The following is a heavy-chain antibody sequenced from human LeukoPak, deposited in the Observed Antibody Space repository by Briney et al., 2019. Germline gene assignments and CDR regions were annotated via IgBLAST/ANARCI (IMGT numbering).Heavy chain of an antibody. CDR2: IYTSGST. Sequence: SETLSLTCTVSGGSISSYYWSWIRQPPGKGLEWIGYIYTSGSTNYNPSLKSRVTISVDTSKNQFSLKLSSVTAADTAVYYCARLAGTTSGYYYYMDVRGKGTTVTVSS. CDR3: ARLAGTTSGYYYYMDV. J-gene: IGHJ6*03. D-gene: IGHD1-7*01. V-gene: IGHV4-4*09. CDR1: GGSISSYY.